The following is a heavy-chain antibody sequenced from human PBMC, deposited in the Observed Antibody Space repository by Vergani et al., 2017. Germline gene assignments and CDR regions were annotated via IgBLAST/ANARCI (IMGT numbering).Heavy chain of an antibody. CDR1: GGTFSSYA. J-gene: IGHJ4*02. CDR2: IIPILGIA. CDR3: ASSEIGYCTHGVCYTFDY. D-gene: IGHD2-8*01. Sequence: QVQLVQSGAEVKKPGASVKVSCKASGGTFSSYAISWVRQAPGQGLEWMGRIIPILGIANYAQKFQGRVTITADKSTSTAYMELSSLRSEDTAVYYCASSEIGYCTHGVCYTFDYWGQGTLVTVSS. V-gene: IGHV1-69*04.